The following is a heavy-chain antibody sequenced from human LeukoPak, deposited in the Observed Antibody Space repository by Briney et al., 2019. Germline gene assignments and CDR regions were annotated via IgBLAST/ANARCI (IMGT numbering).Heavy chain of an antibody. V-gene: IGHV3-23*01. D-gene: IGHD3-3*01. Sequence: GGSLRLSCGASGFSFRDYAMSWLRQAPGKGLEWVSAISASGGSTNYADSVKGRFTISRDNSKNTLYVQMNSLRAEDTAVYYCAKDRHYDFWTGYSADYWGQGTLVTVSS. CDR3: AKDRHYDFWTGYSADY. J-gene: IGHJ4*02. CDR1: GFSFRDYA. CDR2: ISASGGST.